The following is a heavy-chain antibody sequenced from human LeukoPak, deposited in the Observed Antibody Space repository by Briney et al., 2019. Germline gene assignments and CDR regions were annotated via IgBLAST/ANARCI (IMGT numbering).Heavy chain of an antibody. CDR2: MSSSNTSI. Sequence: GGSLSLSCASSGFSFSSYTMTWVRTPPGYCLEWASPMSSSNTSIYYADSVRGRFTISRDNAKNSLYLQMNSLRAEDTAVYYCARDQTADVWGQGTTVTVSS. D-gene: IGHD5-18*01. CDR1: GFSFSSYT. V-gene: IGHV3-21*01. J-gene: IGHJ6*02. CDR3: ARDQTADV.